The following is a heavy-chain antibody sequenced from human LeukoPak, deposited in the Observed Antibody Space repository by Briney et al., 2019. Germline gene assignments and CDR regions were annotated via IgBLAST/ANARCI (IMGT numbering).Heavy chain of an antibody. J-gene: IGHJ4*02. CDR3: ARADYGLYVDY. V-gene: IGHV4-59*01. D-gene: IGHD4-17*01. CDR2: IYYSGST. Sequence: PSETLSLTCTASGGSISSYYWSWIRQPPGKGLEWIGYIYYSGSTNYNPSLKSRVTISVDTSKNQFSLKLSPVTAADTAVYYCARADYGLYVDYWGQGTLVTVSS. CDR1: GGSISSYY.